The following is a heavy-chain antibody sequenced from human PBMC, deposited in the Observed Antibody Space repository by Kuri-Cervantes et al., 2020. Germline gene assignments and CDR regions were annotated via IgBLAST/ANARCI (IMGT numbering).Heavy chain of an antibody. CDR3: ARDIYDSSGYYPDY. CDR1: GFTFSSYA. V-gene: IGHV3-64*02. D-gene: IGHD3-22*01. Sequence: GGSLRLSCAASGFTFSSYAMHWVRQAPGKGLEYVSAISSNGGSTYYADSVKGRFTISRDNSKNTLYLQMGSLRAEDMAVYYCARDIYDSSGYYPDYWGQGTLVTVSS. J-gene: IGHJ4*02. CDR2: ISSNGGST.